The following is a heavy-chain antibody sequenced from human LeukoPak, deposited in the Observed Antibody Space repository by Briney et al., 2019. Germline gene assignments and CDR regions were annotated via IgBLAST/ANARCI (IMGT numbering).Heavy chain of an antibody. V-gene: IGHV3-11*01. CDR3: ARELHRDYYDTSGYFDY. CDR1: GFTFSDYY. J-gene: IGHJ4*02. Sequence: GGSLRLSCAASGFTFSDYYMSWIRQAPGKGLEWVSYISSSGSTIYYADSVKGRFTISGDNAKNSLYLQMNSLRAEDTAVYYCARELHRDYYDTSGYFDYWGQGTLVTVSS. D-gene: IGHD3-22*01. CDR2: ISSSGSTI.